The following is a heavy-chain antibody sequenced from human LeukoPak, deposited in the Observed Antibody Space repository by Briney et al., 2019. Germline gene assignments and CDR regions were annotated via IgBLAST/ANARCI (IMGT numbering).Heavy chain of an antibody. J-gene: IGHJ3*01. D-gene: IGHD4-17*01. CDR3: AKDPNGDYIGTFDV. CDR1: KFNFNAYG. V-gene: IGHV3-23*01. Sequence: GGCLRLSCSTSKFNFNAYGMSWVRQAPGKGLEWASSISGSGFSTQYADSVQGRFTISRDNSKNTLYLQMNSLRAEDTAVYYCAKDPNGDYIGTFDVWGQGTMVTVSS. CDR2: ISGSGFST.